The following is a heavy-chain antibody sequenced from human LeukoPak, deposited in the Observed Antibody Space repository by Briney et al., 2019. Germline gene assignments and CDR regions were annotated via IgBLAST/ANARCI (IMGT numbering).Heavy chain of an antibody. CDR1: GASISSGDYF. CDR2: IFDSGRT. D-gene: IGHD4-17*01. CDR3: ARVRDGDYVYY. V-gene: IGHV4-30-2*01. J-gene: IGHJ4*02. Sequence: SQTLSLTCTVSGASISSGDYFWTWIRQPPGKGLEWIGYIFDSGRTDFNPSLKSRVTISVDRPKNQFSLRLSSVTAADTAVYYCARVRDGDYVYYWGQGTLVTVSS.